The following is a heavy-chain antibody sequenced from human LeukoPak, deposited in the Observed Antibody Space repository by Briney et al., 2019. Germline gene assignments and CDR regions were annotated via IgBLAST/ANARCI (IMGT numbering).Heavy chain of an antibody. Sequence: ASVKVSCKASGYTFTSYSISWVRQAPGQGLEWMGWISAYNGNTNYAQKLQGRVTMTTDTSTSTAYMELRSLRSDDTAVYYCARAVRGRYYYYYMDVWGKGTTVTVSS. CDR1: GYTFTSYS. J-gene: IGHJ6*03. V-gene: IGHV1-18*01. CDR3: ARAVRGRYYYYYMDV. CDR2: ISAYNGNT. D-gene: IGHD3-10*01.